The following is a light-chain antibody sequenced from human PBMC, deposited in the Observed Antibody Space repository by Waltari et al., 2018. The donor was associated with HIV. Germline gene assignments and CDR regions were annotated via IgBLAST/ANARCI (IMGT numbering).Light chain of an antibody. CDR1: SSNIGSNY. J-gene: IGLJ2*01. V-gene: IGLV1-47*01. CDR3: AAWDDNLNGPL. CDR2: RNN. Sequence: QSVLTQPPSASGTPGQRVTISCSGSSSNIGSNYVFWYQQLPGTAPKRLIYRNNDRPSGGPDRFSGSKSGTSASLAISGLRSDDEADYYCAAWDDNLNGPLFGGGTKLTVL.